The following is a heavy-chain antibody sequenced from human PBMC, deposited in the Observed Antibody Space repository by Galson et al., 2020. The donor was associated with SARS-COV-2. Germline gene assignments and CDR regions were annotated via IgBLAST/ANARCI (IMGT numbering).Heavy chain of an antibody. Sequence: ASVKVSCRASGNPFSTYGISWVRQAPGKGLEWMGWISADNGNTNYAQKFQGRLTMTTDTSTSTAYMELRSLTSDDTAVYYCAREVNLDLDYWGQGTLVTVSS. CDR2: ISADNGNT. V-gene: IGHV1-18*01. CDR3: AREVNLDLDY. CDR1: GNPFSTYG. D-gene: IGHD1-20*01. J-gene: IGHJ4*02.